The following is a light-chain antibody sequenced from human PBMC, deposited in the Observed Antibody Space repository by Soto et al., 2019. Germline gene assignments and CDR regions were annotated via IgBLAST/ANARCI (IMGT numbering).Light chain of an antibody. CDR2: DAS. J-gene: IGKJ5*01. CDR1: QSLNNY. V-gene: IGKV1-5*01. CDR3: QQYYRSSIT. Sequence: DIQMTQSPSTLSASVGDRVTTTCRASQSLNNYLAWYQQKPGKAPKLLIYDASTLERGVPSRFSGTGSGTEFTLTISSLQPDDFATYYCQQYYRSSITFGQGTRL.